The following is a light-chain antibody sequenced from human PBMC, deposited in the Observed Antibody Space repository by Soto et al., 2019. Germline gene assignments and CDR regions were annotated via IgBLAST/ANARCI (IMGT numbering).Light chain of an antibody. V-gene: IGKV1-5*01. CDR2: DAS. Sequence: IQMTQSTSTLSASVGDTVTFTCRASQSVSGWLAWYQQKPGEAPKLLIYDASALPRGVPSRFSGSGSGTKFTLTIASLQPDDFATYCCQLYEFFSGTFGAGTKVDI. CDR3: QLYEFFSGT. CDR1: QSVSGW. J-gene: IGKJ4*02.